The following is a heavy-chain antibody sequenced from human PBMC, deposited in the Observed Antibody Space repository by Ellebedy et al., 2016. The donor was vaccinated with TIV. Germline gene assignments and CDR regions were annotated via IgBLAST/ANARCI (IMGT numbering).Heavy chain of an antibody. CDR2: ISYDGSNK. V-gene: IGHV3-30*18. J-gene: IGHJ4*02. D-gene: IGHD2-2*01. Sequence: GESLKISXAASGFTFSSYGMHWVRQAPGKGLEWVAVISYDGSNKYYADSVKGRFTISRDNSKNTLYLQMNSLRAEDTAVYYCAKDWYCSSTSCPPGYWGQGTLVTVSS. CDR3: AKDWYCSSTSCPPGY. CDR1: GFTFSSYG.